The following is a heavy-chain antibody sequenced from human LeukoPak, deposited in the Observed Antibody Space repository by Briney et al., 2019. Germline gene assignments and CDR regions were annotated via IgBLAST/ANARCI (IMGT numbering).Heavy chain of an antibody. Sequence: GESLRLSCAASGFTFSNYWMTWVRQAPGKGLEWVANIKGDGSEKYYVDSVKGRFTISRDNAKNSQYLQMNSLRAEDTAVYYCARGPGFLTDFWGQGTLVTVSS. V-gene: IGHV3-7*03. CDR1: GFTFSNYW. J-gene: IGHJ4*02. D-gene: IGHD3-9*01. CDR2: IKGDGSEK. CDR3: ARGPGFLTDF.